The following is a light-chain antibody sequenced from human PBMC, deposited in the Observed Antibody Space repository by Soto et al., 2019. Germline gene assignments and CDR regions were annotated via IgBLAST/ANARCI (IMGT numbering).Light chain of an antibody. CDR3: SSYTSSSPYYV. J-gene: IGLJ1*01. V-gene: IGLV2-14*01. CDR2: EVS. CDR1: SSDVGGYNY. Sequence: QSVLAQPASVSGSPGQSITISCTGTSSDVGGYNYVSWYQQHPGKAPKLMIYEVSNRPSGVSNRFSGSKSGNTASLTISGLQAEDEDDYYCSSYTSSSPYYVFGTGTKVTVL.